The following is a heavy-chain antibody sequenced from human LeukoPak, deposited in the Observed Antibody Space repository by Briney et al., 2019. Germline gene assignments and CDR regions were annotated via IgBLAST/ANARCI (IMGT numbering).Heavy chain of an antibody. CDR2: IYDGGYA. D-gene: IGHD3/OR15-3a*01. J-gene: IGHJ4*02. CDR1: GFTVSNNF. Sequence: GGSLRLSCAASGFTVSNNFMNWVRQAPGKGLEWVSVIYDGGYARYAASVKGRFIISRDSSKNTLYLQMNSLRAEDTAVYYCARTRTGFNVVDYWGQGTLVTVSS. V-gene: IGHV3-53*01. CDR3: ARTRTGFNVVDY.